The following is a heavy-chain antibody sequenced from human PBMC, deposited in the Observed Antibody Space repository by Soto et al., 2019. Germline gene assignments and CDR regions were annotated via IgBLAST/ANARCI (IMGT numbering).Heavy chain of an antibody. CDR2: IYWDDDK. J-gene: IGHJ4*02. CDR1: GFSLSTYHMG. Sequence: QITLKESGPPLVRPAQTLTLTCDFSGFSLSTYHMGVAWIRQPPGKALEWLALIYWDDDKRYSTALQDRLATSKATSSNHVVLTITNIDPGDSATYFCAPAGDYDLLTFDHWGPGTLVTVSS. V-gene: IGHV2-5*02. D-gene: IGHD4-17*01. CDR3: APAGDYDLLTFDH.